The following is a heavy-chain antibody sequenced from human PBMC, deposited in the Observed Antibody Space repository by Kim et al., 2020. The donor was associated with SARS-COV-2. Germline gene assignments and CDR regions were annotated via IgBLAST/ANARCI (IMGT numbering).Heavy chain of an antibody. CDR2: ISYDGSNK. CDR3: ARDAGYSYTYGMDV. CDR1: GFTFSSYA. Sequence: GGSLRLSCAASGFTFSSYAMHWVRQAPGKGLEWVAVISYDGSNKYYADSVKGRFTISRDNSKNTLYLQMNSLRAEDTAVYYCARDAGYSYTYGMDVWGQGTTVTVSS. V-gene: IGHV3-30*04. D-gene: IGHD5-18*01. J-gene: IGHJ6*02.